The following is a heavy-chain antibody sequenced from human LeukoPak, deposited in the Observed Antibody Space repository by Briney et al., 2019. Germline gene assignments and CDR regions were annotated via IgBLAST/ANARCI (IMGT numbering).Heavy chain of an antibody. J-gene: IGHJ4*02. CDR1: GFSISGYG. CDR2: ISRSGDGT. D-gene: IGHD3-22*01. CDR3: AKRGVVIRVILVGFHKQAYYFDS. Sequence: GGALRLACATSGFSISGYGMRWVRQAPGKGLKWVSRISRSGDGTDYADSVKGRFTISRDNRKNTLYLQMNSLRAEDTAVYFCAKRGVVIRVILVGFHKQAYYFDSWGQGALVTVSS. V-gene: IGHV3-23*01.